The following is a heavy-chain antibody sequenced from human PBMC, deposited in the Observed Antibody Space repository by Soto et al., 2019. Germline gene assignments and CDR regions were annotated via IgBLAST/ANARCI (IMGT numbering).Heavy chain of an antibody. Sequence: SETLSLTCTVSGGSISSGGYYWSWIRQHPGKGLEWIGYIYYSGSTYYNPSLKSRVTISVDTSKNQFSLKLSSVTAADTAVYYCARGGTSSGYDSPYWGQGTLVTSPQ. J-gene: IGHJ4*02. V-gene: IGHV4-31*03. CDR3: ARGGTSSGYDSPY. D-gene: IGHD5-12*01. CDR2: IYYSGST. CDR1: GGSISSGGYY.